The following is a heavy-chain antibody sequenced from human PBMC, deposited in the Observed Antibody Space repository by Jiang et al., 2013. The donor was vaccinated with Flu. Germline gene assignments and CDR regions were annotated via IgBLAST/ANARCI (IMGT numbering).Heavy chain of an antibody. V-gene: IGHV5-51*01. J-gene: IGHJ2*01. D-gene: IGHD3-22*01. CDR3: ARPGGGYYDSSGYFDTYWYFDL. CDR2: SILVTLIP. CDR1: GYSFTSYW. Sequence: GAEVKKPGESLKISCKGSGYSFTSYWIGWVRQMPGKAWSGWGSSILVTLIPDTARPSKARSPSQPTKSISTAYLQWSSLKASDTAMYYCARPGGGYYDSSGYFDTYWYFDLWGRGTLVTVSS.